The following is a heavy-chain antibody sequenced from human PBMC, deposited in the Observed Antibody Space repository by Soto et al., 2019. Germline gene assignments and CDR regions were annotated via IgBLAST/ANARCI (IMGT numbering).Heavy chain of an antibody. Sequence: GGSLRLSCAASGFTFSTYAMSWVRQAPGKGLEWVSVISDSGGSTYYADSVKGRFTISRDKSKNTLYLQMNSLRAEDTAVYYCARHTYCSSTNCLDEYFYYGMDVWGQGTTVTVSS. V-gene: IGHV3-23*01. CDR2: ISDSGGST. CDR1: GFTFSTYA. D-gene: IGHD2-2*01. J-gene: IGHJ6*02. CDR3: ARHTYCSSTNCLDEYFYYGMDV.